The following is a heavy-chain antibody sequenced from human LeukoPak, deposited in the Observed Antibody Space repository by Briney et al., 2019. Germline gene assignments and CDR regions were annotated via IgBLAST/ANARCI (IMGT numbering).Heavy chain of an antibody. CDR1: GFTFSSYA. J-gene: IGHJ4*02. V-gene: IGHV3-64*01. Sequence: GGSLRLSSAASGFTFSSYAMHWVRQAPGKGLEYVSAISSNGGSTYYANSVKGRFTISRDNSKNTLYLQMGSLRAEDMAVYYCARGTMIVGNYFDYWGQGTLVTVSS. D-gene: IGHD3-22*01. CDR3: ARGTMIVGNYFDY. CDR2: ISSNGGST.